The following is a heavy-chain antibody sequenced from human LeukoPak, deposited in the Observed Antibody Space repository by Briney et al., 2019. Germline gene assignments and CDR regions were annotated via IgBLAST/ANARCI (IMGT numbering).Heavy chain of an antibody. CDR2: ITNGGDYI. CDR1: GFTFNTFN. Sequence: GGSLRLSCAASGFTFNTFNMNWVRQAPGKGLEWVSSITNGGDYIYYADSVKGRFTTSRDNAKNSLSLQLNSLRVEDTAVYYCARGHYDVLAASYKWTPDYWGQGTLVTVSS. CDR3: ARGHYDVLAASYKWTPDY. D-gene: IGHD3-9*01. J-gene: IGHJ4*02. V-gene: IGHV3-21*01.